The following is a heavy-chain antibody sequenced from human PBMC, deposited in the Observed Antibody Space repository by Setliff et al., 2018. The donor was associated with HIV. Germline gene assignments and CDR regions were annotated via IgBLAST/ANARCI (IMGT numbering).Heavy chain of an antibody. CDR3: ARDKTYCNYSRCSRAGWYFDL. Sequence: PSETLSLTCTVSGYSINSSHFWGWIRQPPGKGLEWAGSIYRTGDTHYNPSLKSRVTISVDTSKNQFSLRLSSVTAADTAVYYCARDKTYCNYSRCSRAGWYFDLWGRGTLVTVSS. CDR1: GYSINSSHF. D-gene: IGHD2-2*01. J-gene: IGHJ2*01. CDR2: IYRTGDT. V-gene: IGHV4-38-2*02.